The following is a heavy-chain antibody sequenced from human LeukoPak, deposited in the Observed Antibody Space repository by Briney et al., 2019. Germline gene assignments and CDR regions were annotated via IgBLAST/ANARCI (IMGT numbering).Heavy chain of an antibody. Sequence: SETLSLTCAVSGGPFSGYFWSWIRQSSGKGLEWIGEIHNSGTTNYNPSLNSRVTISVDTSKNQFSLKLSSVTAADTAVYYCARAVDSYGTPRDFDYWGQGTLVTVSS. V-gene: IGHV4-34*01. J-gene: IGHJ4*02. CDR1: GGPFSGYF. CDR3: ARAVDSYGTPRDFDY. D-gene: IGHD5-18*01. CDR2: IHNSGTT.